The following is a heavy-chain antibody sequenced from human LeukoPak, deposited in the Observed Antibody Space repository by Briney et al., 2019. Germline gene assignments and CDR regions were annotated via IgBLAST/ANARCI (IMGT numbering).Heavy chain of an antibody. Sequence: GGSLRLSCAASGFTFSGHSMTWVRQTPGKGLEWVSVIFGNGVKTYYADSLKGRFTISRDNSKSTLYRQMNSLRADDTAVYYCARVGDWSNYFGMDAWGQGTTVYVSS. CDR3: ARVGDWSNYFGMDA. V-gene: IGHV3-23*01. J-gene: IGHJ6*02. CDR2: IFGNGVKT. CDR1: GFTFSGHS. D-gene: IGHD3-16*01.